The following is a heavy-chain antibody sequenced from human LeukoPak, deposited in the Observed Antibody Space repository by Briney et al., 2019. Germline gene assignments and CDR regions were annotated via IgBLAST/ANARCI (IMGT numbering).Heavy chain of an antibody. D-gene: IGHD6-6*01. V-gene: IGHV1-69*05. Sequence: SVKLSCKASVGTFSSYAIGWVRQAPGQGLEWMGGIIPIFGTANYAQKFQGRVTITTDESTSTAYMELSSLRSEDTAVYYCASAPLAARLSNYYYYYMDVWGKGTTVTVSS. J-gene: IGHJ6*03. CDR3: ASAPLAARLSNYYYYYMDV. CDR2: IIPIFGTA. CDR1: VGTFSSYA.